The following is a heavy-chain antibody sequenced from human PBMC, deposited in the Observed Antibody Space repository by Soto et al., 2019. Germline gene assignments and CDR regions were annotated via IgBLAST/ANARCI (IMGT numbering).Heavy chain of an antibody. CDR1: GFTFSNAW. CDR2: IKSKTDGGTT. Sequence: GGSLRLSCAASGFTFSNAWMSWVRQAPGKGLEWVGRIKSKTDGGTTDYAATVKGRFTISRDDSKNTLYLQMNSLKTEDTAVYYCTTDSRGGYDPGPDYWGQGTLVTVSS. J-gene: IGHJ4*02. V-gene: IGHV3-15*01. CDR3: TTDSRGGYDPGPDY. D-gene: IGHD5-12*01.